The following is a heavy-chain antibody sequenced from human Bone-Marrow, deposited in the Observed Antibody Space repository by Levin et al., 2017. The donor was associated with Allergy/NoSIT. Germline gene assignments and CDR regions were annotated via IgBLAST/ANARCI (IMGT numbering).Heavy chain of an antibody. V-gene: IGHV3-23*01. J-gene: IGHJ5*02. Sequence: GESLKISCAASGFTFSSYAMSWVRQAPGKGLEWVSAISGSGGSTYYADSVKGRFTISRDNSKNTLYLQMNSLRAEDTAVYYCAKMQLPLYWFDPWGQGTLVTVSS. CDR3: AKMQLPLYWFDP. D-gene: IGHD2-2*01. CDR1: GFTFSSYA. CDR2: ISGSGGST.